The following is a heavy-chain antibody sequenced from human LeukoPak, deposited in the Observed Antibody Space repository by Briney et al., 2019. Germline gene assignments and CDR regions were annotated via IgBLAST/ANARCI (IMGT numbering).Heavy chain of an antibody. CDR2: IYPRDGST. CDR3: ARDQEGFDY. CDR1: GYTFTSNH. V-gene: IGHV1-46*01. Sequence: ASVKVSCKASGYTFTSNHIHWVRQAPGQGLEWMGMIYPRDGSTSYAQKFQGRITVTRDTSTSTVHMELSGLRSEDTAVYYCARDQEGFDYWGQGTLVTVSS. J-gene: IGHJ4*02.